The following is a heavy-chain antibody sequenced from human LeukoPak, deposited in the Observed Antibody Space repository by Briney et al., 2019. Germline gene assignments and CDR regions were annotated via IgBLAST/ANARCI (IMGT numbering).Heavy chain of an antibody. CDR1: GFTFSSYA. CDR3: AKDFTTGGSGSYLDTYFDY. D-gene: IGHD3-10*01. J-gene: IGHJ4*02. Sequence: PGGSLRLSCAASGFTFSSYAMSWVRQAPRKGLEWVSAISGSGGSTYYADSVKGRFTISRDNSKNTLYLQMNSLRAEDTAVYFCAKDFTTGGSGSYLDTYFDYWGQGTLVTVSS. CDR2: ISGSGGST. V-gene: IGHV3-23*01.